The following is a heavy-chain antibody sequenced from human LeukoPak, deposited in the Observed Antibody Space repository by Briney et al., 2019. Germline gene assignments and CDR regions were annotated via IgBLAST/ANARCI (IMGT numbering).Heavy chain of an antibody. CDR1: GGSFSGYY. D-gene: IGHD6-19*01. CDR3: ARDVRSRWLVPRGFDY. V-gene: IGHV4-34*01. Sequence: SETLSLTCAVYGGSFSGYYWSWIRQPPGKGLEWIGEINHSGSTNYNPSLKSRVTISVDTSKNQFSQKLSSVTAADTAVYYCARDVRSRWLVPRGFDYWGQGTLVTVSS. J-gene: IGHJ4*02. CDR2: INHSGST.